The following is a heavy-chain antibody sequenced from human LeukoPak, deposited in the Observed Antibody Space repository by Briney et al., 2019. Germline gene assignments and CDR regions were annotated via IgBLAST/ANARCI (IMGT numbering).Heavy chain of an antibody. Sequence: PGGSLRLSCAASGFTFSNAWMSWVRQAPGKGLEWVGRIKSKTDGGTTDYAAPVKGRFTISRDDSKNTLYLQMNSLKTEDTAVYYCTTELSYLATVTSYWGQGTLVTVSS. CDR1: GFTFSNAW. D-gene: IGHD4-17*01. CDR2: IKSKTDGGTT. V-gene: IGHV3-15*01. J-gene: IGHJ4*02. CDR3: TTELSYLATVTSY.